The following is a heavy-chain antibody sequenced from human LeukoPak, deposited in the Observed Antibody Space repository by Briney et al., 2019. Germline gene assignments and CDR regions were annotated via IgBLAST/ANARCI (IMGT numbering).Heavy chain of an antibody. J-gene: IGHJ4*02. D-gene: IGHD6-19*01. V-gene: IGHV3-23*01. CDR3: AKEPATRWLATFDY. CDR1: GFTYSSCA. Sequence: GSLRLSCAASGFTYSSCAMSWVRPAPGKGLEWVSTVRGSGGGTYYADSVKGRFTISRDNSKNTLYLQMNSLRAEDTAVYYCAKEPATRWLATFDYWGQGTLVTVSS. CDR2: VRGSGGGT.